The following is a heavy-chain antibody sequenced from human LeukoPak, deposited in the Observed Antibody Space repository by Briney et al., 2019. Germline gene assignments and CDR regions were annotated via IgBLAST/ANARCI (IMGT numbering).Heavy chain of an antibody. J-gene: IGHJ4*02. V-gene: IGHV4-61*02. D-gene: IGHD6-19*01. Sequence: SKTLSLTCTVSGGSISSGSYYWSWIRQPAGKGLEWIGRIYTSGSTNYNPSLKSRVTISVDTSKNQFSLKLSSVTAADTAVYYCARSGYSSGWYTDYWGQGTLVTVSS. CDR1: GGSISSGSYY. CDR3: ARSGYSSGWYTDY. CDR2: IYTSGST.